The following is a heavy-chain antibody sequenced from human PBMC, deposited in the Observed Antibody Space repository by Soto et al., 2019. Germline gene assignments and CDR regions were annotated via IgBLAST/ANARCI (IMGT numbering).Heavy chain of an antibody. CDR2: ISHTGIT. Sequence: SSETLSLTCTASGGSISGYFWTWIRQPPGKGLEWIGYISHTGITNYNSSLKSRVTMSVDTSKNQFSLRVSSLTAADTAVYYCARKEYYFDYWGQRILVTVSS. CDR3: ARKEYYFDY. D-gene: IGHD3-10*01. CDR1: GGSISGYF. V-gene: IGHV4-59*01. J-gene: IGHJ4*02.